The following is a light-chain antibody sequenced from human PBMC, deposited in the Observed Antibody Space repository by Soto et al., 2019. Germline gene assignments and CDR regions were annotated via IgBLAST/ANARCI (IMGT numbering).Light chain of an antibody. CDR2: EVS. J-gene: IGLJ1*01. Sequence: QSVLTQPASVSGSPGQSITISCTGTSSDVGGYNYVSWYQQRPGKAPKLMIYEVSNRPSGVSNRSSGSKSGNTASLTISGLQAEDEADYYCSSYTSSTFYVFGTGTKVTAL. CDR3: SSYTSSTFYV. CDR1: SSDVGGYNY. V-gene: IGLV2-14*01.